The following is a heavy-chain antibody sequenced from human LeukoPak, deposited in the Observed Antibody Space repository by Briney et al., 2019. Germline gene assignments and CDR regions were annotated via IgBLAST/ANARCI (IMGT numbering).Heavy chain of an antibody. CDR1: GFTFSSYG. D-gene: IGHD3-10*01. J-gene: IGHJ4*02. CDR2: ISYDGSNK. Sequence: GGSLRLSCAAWGFTFSSYGMQWLRQAPGKGLEWVAVISYDGSNKYYADSVKGRFTISRDNSKNTLYLQMNSLRAEDTAVYYCAKGWASYYYGSGSYYPSDHFDYWGQGTLVTVSS. CDR3: AKGWASYYYGSGSYYPSDHFDY. V-gene: IGHV3-30*18.